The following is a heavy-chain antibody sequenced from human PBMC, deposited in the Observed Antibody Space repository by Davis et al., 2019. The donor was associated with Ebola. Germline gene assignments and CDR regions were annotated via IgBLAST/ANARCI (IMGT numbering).Heavy chain of an antibody. J-gene: IGHJ4*02. CDR2: ISSSSSTI. D-gene: IGHD2/OR15-2a*01. CDR3: AREVDEFFYYFDY. Sequence: PGGSLRLSCAAPGFTFSSYSMNWVRQAPGKGLEWVSYISSSSSTIYYADSVKGRFTISRDNAKNSLYLQMNSLRDEDTAVYYCAREVDEFFYYFDYWGQGTLVTVSS. CDR1: GFTFSSYS. V-gene: IGHV3-48*02.